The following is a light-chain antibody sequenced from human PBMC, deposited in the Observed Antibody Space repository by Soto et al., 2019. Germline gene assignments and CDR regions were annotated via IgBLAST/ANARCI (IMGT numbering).Light chain of an antibody. V-gene: IGKV1-5*01. J-gene: IGKJ1*01. CDR2: DAS. CDR1: QSISSW. Sequence: GDRVTITCRASQSISSWLAWYQQKPGKAPKLLIYDASSLERGVPSRFSGSGSGTEFTLTISSMQPDDFATFYCQQYNGYSRTFGQGTKVDIK. CDR3: QQYNGYSRT.